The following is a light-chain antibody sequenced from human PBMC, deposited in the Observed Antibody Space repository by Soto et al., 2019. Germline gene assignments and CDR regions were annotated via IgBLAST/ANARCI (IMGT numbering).Light chain of an antibody. J-gene: IGLJ1*01. CDR3: TSYTSSSTYV. Sequence: QSVLTQPASMSGSPGQSITISCIGTSSDVGAYNYVSWYQQHPGKAPKLMIYEVSNRPSGVSSRFSGSKSGNTASLTISGLQAEDEADYYCTSYTSSSTYVFGTGTKLTVL. CDR1: SSDVGAYNY. V-gene: IGLV2-14*01. CDR2: EVS.